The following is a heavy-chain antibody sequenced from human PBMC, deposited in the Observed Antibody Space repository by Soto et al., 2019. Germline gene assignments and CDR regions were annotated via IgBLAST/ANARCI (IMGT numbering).Heavy chain of an antibody. Sequence: EVQLVESGGDLVQPGRSLRLSCAASGFTFDDYAMHWVRQVPGKGLQWVSGLSWNGVTIGYAASVKGRFTISRDNAKKSLYLQRNGLRPDDTALYYCAASRAYDSSDYSGFHYGMAVWGLGTTVAVSS. CDR3: AASRAYDSSDYSGFHYGMAV. CDR2: LSWNGVTI. CDR1: GFTFDDYA. D-gene: IGHD3-22*01. V-gene: IGHV3-9*01. J-gene: IGHJ6*02.